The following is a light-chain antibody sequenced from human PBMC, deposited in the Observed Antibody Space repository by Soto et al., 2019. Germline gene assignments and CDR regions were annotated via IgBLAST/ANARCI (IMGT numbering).Light chain of an antibody. J-gene: IGLJ1*01. CDR2: EAS. V-gene: IGLV2-14*01. CDR1: SSDVVGYNG. CDR3: SSYTSRSTNV. Sequence: QSVLTQPASVSGSPGESITISCTGTSSDVVGYNGVSWYQQHPGKAPKLMIYEASNRPSGVSNRFSGSKSGNTAALTISGLQAEDEADYYCSSYTSRSTNVFGTGTKATVL.